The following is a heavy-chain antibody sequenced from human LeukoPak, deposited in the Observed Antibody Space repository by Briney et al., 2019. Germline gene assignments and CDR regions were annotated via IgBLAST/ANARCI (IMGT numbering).Heavy chain of an antibody. V-gene: IGHV4-4*02. D-gene: IGHD3-22*01. CDR1: GGSISSDYW. J-gene: IGHJ3*01. Sequence: SGTLSLTCAVPGGSISSDYWWCWARQSPEKGLEWIGEIYHSGSTNYNPSLKSRVTMSVDKSKNQISLTLNSVTAADTAVYYCARELRYDNSDSGAFWGQGTVVTVSS. CDR2: IYHSGST. CDR3: ARELRYDNSDSGAF.